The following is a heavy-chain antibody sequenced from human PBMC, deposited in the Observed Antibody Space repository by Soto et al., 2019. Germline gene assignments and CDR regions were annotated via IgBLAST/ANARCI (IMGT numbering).Heavy chain of an antibody. CDR1: GGSISSYY. D-gene: IGHD6-19*01. CDR2: IYYSGST. J-gene: IGHJ6*04. V-gene: IGHV4-59*01. Sequence: SETLSLTCTVSGGSISSYYWSWIRQPPGKGLEWIGYIYYSGSTNYNPSLKSRVTISVDTSKNQFSLKLSSVTAADTAVYYCARLKLGGYSSGWYTYGMDVWGKETTLTVAS. CDR3: ARLKLGGYSSGWYTYGMDV.